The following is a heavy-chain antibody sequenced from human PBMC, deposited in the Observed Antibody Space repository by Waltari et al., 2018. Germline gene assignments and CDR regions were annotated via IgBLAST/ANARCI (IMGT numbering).Heavy chain of an antibody. J-gene: IGHJ4*02. D-gene: IGHD2-15*01. V-gene: IGHV3-74*01. CDR3: AVRAKEGYCEGGSCHARLDS. Sequence: EVRLVESGGDSVQPGGSLRLSCAASGFIFDHYWMHWVRQAPGKGLEGPSRFNFDGSRITYADSVKGRFTISRDTPKSTLYLQINSLRVEDTAVYYCAVRAKEGYCEGGSCHARLDSWGQGTLVSVSS. CDR1: GFIFDHYW. CDR2: FNFDGSRI.